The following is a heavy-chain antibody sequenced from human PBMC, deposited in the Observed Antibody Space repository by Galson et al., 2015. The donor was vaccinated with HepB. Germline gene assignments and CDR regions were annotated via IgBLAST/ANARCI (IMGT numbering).Heavy chain of an antibody. CDR1: GFTFSSYA. J-gene: IGHJ4*02. Sequence: SLRLSCAASGFTFSSYAMSWVRQAPGKGLEWVSAISGSGGSTYYADSVKGRFTISRDNSKNTLYLQMNSLTHEDTAVYYCAKDRRWELDYWGQGTLVTVSS. CDR3: AKDRRWELDY. V-gene: IGHV3-23*01. CDR2: ISGSGGST. D-gene: IGHD1-26*01.